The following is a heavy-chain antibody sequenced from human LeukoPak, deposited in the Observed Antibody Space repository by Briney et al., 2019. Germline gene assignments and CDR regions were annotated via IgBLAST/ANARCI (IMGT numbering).Heavy chain of an antibody. Sequence: SGPTLVKPTQTLTLTCTFSDFSLSTSGVNVGWIRQPPGKALEWLALIYWDDDKRYSPSLNSRLPITKDTSKNQVVLSLTNMDPVDTATYYCVYRRSSGGYFDFWGQGTLVTVSS. CDR3: VYRRSSGGYFDF. CDR1: DFSLSTSGVN. J-gene: IGHJ4*02. CDR2: IYWDDDK. V-gene: IGHV2-5*02. D-gene: IGHD3-22*01.